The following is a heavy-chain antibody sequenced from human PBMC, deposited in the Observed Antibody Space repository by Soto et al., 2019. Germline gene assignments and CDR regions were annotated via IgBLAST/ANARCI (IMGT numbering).Heavy chain of an antibody. CDR2: ISYDGSNN. V-gene: IGHV3-30*18. Sequence: QVQLVESGGSVVQPGRSLRLSCAASGFTFSSNAMHWVRQVPSKGPEWVAVISYDGSNNYYADSVKGRFTISRDNSRNTLYLQMSSLRAEDTAVYHCSKALIGYCSRTRCPPFDFWGQGTLVTVSS. CDR3: SKALIGYCSRTRCPPFDF. J-gene: IGHJ4*02. D-gene: IGHD2-2*01. CDR1: GFTFSSNA.